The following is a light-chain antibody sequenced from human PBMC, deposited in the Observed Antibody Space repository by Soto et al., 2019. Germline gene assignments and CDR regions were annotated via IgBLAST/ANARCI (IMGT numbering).Light chain of an antibody. Sequence: SVLAQPASVSGSPGQSITISCTGTSSDVGGYNYVSWYQQHPGKAHKLMIYDVSNRPSGVSNRFSGSKSGNTASLTISGLQAEDEADYYCSSYTSSSTLDVFGTGTKVTVL. CDR1: SSDVGGYNY. CDR3: SSYTSSSTLDV. V-gene: IGLV2-14*01. CDR2: DVS. J-gene: IGLJ1*01.